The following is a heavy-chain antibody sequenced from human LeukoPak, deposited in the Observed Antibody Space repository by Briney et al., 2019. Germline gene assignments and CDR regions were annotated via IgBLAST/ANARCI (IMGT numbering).Heavy chain of an antibody. CDR2: IIPIFGTA. V-gene: IGHV1-69*13. Sequence: ASVKVSCEASGGTFSSYAISWVRQAPGQGLEWMGGIIPIFGTANYAQKFQGRVTITADESTSTAYMELSSLRSEDTAVYYCARDCMLLFPTYYYYYMDVWGKGTTVTVSS. J-gene: IGHJ6*03. CDR1: GGTFSSYA. D-gene: IGHD2-21*01. CDR3: ARDCMLLFPTYYYYYMDV.